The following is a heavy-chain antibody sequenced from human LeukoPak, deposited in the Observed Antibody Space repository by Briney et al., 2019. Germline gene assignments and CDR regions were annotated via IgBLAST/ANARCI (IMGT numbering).Heavy chain of an antibody. CDR2: ISSSGSTI. V-gene: IGHV3-11*01. J-gene: IGHJ5*02. CDR1: GFTFSSYW. Sequence: GGSLRLSCAASGFTFSSYWMSWIRQAPGKGLEWVSYISSSGSTIYYADSVKGRFTISRDNAKNSLYLQMNSLRAEDTAVYYCARNYYDSSGCYTWGQGTLVTVSS. D-gene: IGHD3-22*01. CDR3: ARNYYDSSGCYT.